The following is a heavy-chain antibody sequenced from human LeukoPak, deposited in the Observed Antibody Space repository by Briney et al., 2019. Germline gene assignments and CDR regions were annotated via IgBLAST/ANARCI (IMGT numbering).Heavy chain of an antibody. CDR3: ATESGYSYVRGYYYGMDV. CDR1: GYTLTELS. Sequence: AASVKVSCKVSGYTLTELSMHWVRQAPGKGLEWTGGFDPEDGETIYAQKFQGRVTMTEDTSTDTAYMELSSLRSEDTAVYYCATESGYSYVRGYYYGMDVWGQGTTVTVSS. V-gene: IGHV1-24*01. J-gene: IGHJ6*02. D-gene: IGHD5-18*01. CDR2: FDPEDGET.